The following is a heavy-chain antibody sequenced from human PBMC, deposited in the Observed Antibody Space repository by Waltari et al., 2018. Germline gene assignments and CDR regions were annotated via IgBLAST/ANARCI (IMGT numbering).Heavy chain of an antibody. CDR1: GYTFTSYD. J-gene: IGHJ6*02. CDR2: MNPNSGNT. CDR3: ARGGGYCSSTSCYSLYYYYGMDV. D-gene: IGHD2-2*01. Sequence: QVQLVQSGAEVKKPGASVKVSCKASGYTFTSYDINWVRQATGQGLEWMGWMNPNSGNTGYAQKFQGRVTMTRNTSISTAYMELSSLRSEDTAVYYCARGGGYCSSTSCYSLYYYYGMDVWGQGTTVTVSS. V-gene: IGHV1-8*01.